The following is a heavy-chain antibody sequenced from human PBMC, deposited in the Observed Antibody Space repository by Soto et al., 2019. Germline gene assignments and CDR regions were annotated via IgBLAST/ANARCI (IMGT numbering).Heavy chain of an antibody. J-gene: IGHJ5*02. CDR1: GESFIGYY. V-gene: IGHV4-34*01. Sequence: QVHLQQWGAGLLKPSETLSLTCAVYGESFIGYYWTWIRQSPGKGVEWIGEINHGGSTNYNPSLKSRVTISIDTSKNQFSLKLPSVTAADTSVYYCARTDIVTTNWFDPWGQGTLVTVSS. CDR3: ARTDIVTTNWFDP. D-gene: IGHD5-12*01. CDR2: INHGGST.